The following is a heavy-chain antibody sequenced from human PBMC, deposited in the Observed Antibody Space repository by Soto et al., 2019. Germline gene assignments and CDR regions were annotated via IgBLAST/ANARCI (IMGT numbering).Heavy chain of an antibody. CDR3: ARQAREGYNSALY. V-gene: IGHV4-34*01. CDR2: INHSGST. D-gene: IGHD5-18*01. CDR1: GGSFSGYY. J-gene: IGHJ4*02. Sequence: PSETLSITCAVYGGSFSGYYWSWIRQPPGKGLEWIGEINHSGSTNYNPSLKSRVTISVDTSKNQFSLKLSSVTAADTAVYDCARQAREGYNSALYWGKGTLVTVSS.